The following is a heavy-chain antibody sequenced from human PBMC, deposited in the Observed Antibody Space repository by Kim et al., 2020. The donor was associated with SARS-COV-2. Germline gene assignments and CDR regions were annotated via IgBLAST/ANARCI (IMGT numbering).Heavy chain of an antibody. CDR3: TGHGSGSS. J-gene: IGHJ4*02. Sequence: GGSLRLSCAASGFTLRNNGMSWVRQPPGKGLEWVADIIAGERGTYYADSVKGRFSISRDNSKNTVYLQMNSLRVVDTAVYYCTGHGSGSSWDQGTHGTV. V-gene: IGHV3-23*01. CDR1: GFTLRNNG. CDR2: IIAGERGT. D-gene: IGHD3-10*01.